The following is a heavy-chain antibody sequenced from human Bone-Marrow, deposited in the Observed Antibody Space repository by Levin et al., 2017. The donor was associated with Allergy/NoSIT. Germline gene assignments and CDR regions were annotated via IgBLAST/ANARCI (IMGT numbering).Heavy chain of an antibody. Sequence: GESLKISCAASGFTFSSYAMSWVRQAPGKGLEWVSAISGSGGSTYYADSVKGRFTISRDNSKNTLYLQMNSLRAEDTAVYYCAKGRVLRFLEWLLSSYFDYWGQGTLVTVSS. J-gene: IGHJ4*02. CDR1: GFTFSSYA. D-gene: IGHD3-3*01. CDR2: ISGSGGST. CDR3: AKGRVLRFLEWLLSSYFDY. V-gene: IGHV3-23*01.